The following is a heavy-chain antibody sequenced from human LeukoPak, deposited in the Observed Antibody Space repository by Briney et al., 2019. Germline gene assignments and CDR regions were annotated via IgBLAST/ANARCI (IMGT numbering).Heavy chain of an antibody. Sequence: GGSLRLSCATSGFTFSSYWMHWLRQAPGKALVWGSHINTDGRSTNYADSVKGRFTISIDNAKYTLYLQMNSLRAEDTAVYYCVRGTVAAAGVDYWGQGALVTVSS. J-gene: IGHJ4*02. D-gene: IGHD6-13*01. CDR2: INTDGRST. CDR3: VRGTVAAAGVDY. V-gene: IGHV3-74*01. CDR1: GFTFSSYW.